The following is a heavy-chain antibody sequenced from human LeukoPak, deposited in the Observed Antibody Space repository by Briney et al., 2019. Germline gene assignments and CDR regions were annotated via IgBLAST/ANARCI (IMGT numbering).Heavy chain of an antibody. J-gene: IGHJ4*02. V-gene: IGHV1-2*06. D-gene: IGHD1-26*01. Sequence: ASVKVSCKASGYTFTGYYMHWVRQAPGQGLEWMGRINPNSGGTNYAQKFQGRFTMSRDPSISTSYIELSRLRSDDTAVYYCARGSKWELRDYWGQGTLVTVSS. CDR2: INPNSGGT. CDR1: GYTFTGYY. CDR3: ARGSKWELRDY.